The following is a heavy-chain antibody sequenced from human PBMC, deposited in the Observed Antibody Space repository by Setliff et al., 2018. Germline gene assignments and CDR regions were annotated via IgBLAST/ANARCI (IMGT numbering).Heavy chain of an antibody. CDR3: ARDPSYYGSGSYYNRYNWFDP. Sequence: GGSLRLSCAASGFTFSSYAMSWVRQAPGKGLEWVSGISGSSANTYYADSVKGRFTISRDNAKNSLYLQMNSLRAEDTAVYYCARDPSYYGSGSYYNRYNWFDPWGQGTLVTVSS. D-gene: IGHD3-10*01. J-gene: IGHJ5*02. V-gene: IGHV3-23*01. CDR2: ISGSSANT. CDR1: GFTFSSYA.